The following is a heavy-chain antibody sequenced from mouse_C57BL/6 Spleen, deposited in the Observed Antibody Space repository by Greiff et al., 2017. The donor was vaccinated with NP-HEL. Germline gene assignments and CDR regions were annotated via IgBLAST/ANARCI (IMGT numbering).Heavy chain of an antibody. J-gene: IGHJ4*01. Sequence: VQGVESGPGLVQPSQSLSITCTVSGFSLTSYGVHWVRQSPGKGLEWLGVIWSGGSTDYNAAFISRLSISKDNSKSQVFFKMNSLQADDTAIYYCARNELRRDYAMDYWGQGTSVTVSS. CDR2: IWSGGST. CDR1: GFSLTSYG. D-gene: IGHD2-4*01. CDR3: ARNELRRDYAMDY. V-gene: IGHV2-2*01.